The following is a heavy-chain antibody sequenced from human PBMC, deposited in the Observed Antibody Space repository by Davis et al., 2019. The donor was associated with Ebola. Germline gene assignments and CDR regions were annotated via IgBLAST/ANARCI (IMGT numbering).Heavy chain of an antibody. V-gene: IGHV4-59*01. CDR3: ARRALLLWNFDH. CDR2: IYDRGSG. J-gene: IGHJ4*02. Sequence: SETLSLTCAVSGDSIGAYYWAWIRQTPGKGLEWIGYIYDRGSGDYNPSLRSRVTISLDTSKKQVSLSLSSVTAADAGVYFCARRALLLWNFDHWGQGTLVTVSS. D-gene: IGHD3-10*01. CDR1: GDSIGAYY.